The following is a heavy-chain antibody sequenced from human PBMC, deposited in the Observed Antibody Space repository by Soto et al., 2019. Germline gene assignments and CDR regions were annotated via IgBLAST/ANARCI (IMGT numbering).Heavy chain of an antibody. J-gene: IGHJ4*02. CDR1: CGSISGSY. CDR3: ARSVAVPGAHIDY. CDR2: VYYTGST. Sequence: SETLSLTCSFSCGSISGSYWSWIRQSPGKGLEWLGYVYYTGSTNYSPSLRSRVSISVDTSKNEFSLRLSSVTAADTAVYFCARSVAVPGAHIDYWGQGTQVTVSS. V-gene: IGHV4-59*01. D-gene: IGHD6-19*01.